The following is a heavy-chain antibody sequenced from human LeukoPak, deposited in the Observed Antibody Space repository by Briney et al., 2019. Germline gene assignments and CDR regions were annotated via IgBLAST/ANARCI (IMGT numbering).Heavy chain of an antibody. CDR2: IWYDGSNK. J-gene: IGHJ4*02. Sequence: GGSLRLSCAASGFTFSSYGMHWVRQAPGKGLEWVAVIWYDGSNKYYADSVKGRFTISRDNSKNTLYLQMNSLRAEDTAVYYCARGREMATTPSDYWGQGTLVSVSS. D-gene: IGHD5-24*01. CDR1: GFTFSSYG. CDR3: ARGREMATTPSDY. V-gene: IGHV3-33*01.